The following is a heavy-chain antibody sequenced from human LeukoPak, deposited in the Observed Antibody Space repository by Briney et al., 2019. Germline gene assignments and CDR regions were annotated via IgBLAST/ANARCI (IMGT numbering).Heavy chain of an antibody. CDR2: INPNSGGT. J-gene: IGHJ6*03. CDR3: AKGPAAMYIYYYYMDA. D-gene: IGHD2-2*01. Sequence: ASVKVSCKASGYTFTGYYMHWVRQAPGQGLEWMGRINPNSGGTNYAQKFQGRVTMTRDTSISTAYMELSRLRSDDTAVYYCAKGPAAMYIYYYYMDAWGKGTTVTVSS. V-gene: IGHV1-2*06. CDR1: GYTFTGYY.